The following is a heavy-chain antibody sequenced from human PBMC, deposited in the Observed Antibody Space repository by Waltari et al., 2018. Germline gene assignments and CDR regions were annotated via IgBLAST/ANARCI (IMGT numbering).Heavy chain of an antibody. J-gene: IGHJ5*02. CDR1: GYSFTAYY. Sequence: QVQLVQSGAEVKKPGASVKVSCKASGYSFTAYYMHWVRQAPGQGLEWMGWINPNMGGTNSAQKFQSRVTMTRNTSISTAYMELSSLRSDDTAVYYCARVISGSYEIDPWGQGTLVTVSS. D-gene: IGHD1-26*01. V-gene: IGHV1-2*02. CDR2: INPNMGGT. CDR3: ARVISGSYEIDP.